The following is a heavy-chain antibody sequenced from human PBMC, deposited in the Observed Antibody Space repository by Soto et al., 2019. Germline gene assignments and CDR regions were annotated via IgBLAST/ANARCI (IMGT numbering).Heavy chain of an antibody. CDR2: IYYSGST. CDR3: ARHPTVTEYYFDY. CDR1: GGSISSYY. D-gene: IGHD4-17*01. Sequence: SETLSLTCTVSGGSISSYYWSWIRQPPGKGLEWIGYIYYSGSTNYNPSLKSRVTISVVTSKNQFSLKLSSVTSADTAVYYCARHPTVTEYYFDYWGQGTLVTVSS. V-gene: IGHV4-59*08. J-gene: IGHJ4*02.